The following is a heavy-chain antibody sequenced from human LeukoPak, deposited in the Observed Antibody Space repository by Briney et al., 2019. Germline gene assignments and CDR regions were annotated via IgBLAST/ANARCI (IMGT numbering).Heavy chain of an antibody. CDR2: IDPSDSYT. V-gene: IGHV5-10-1*01. CDR3: ARHDYDSDSFDI. J-gene: IGHJ3*02. CDR1: AYSSTSYW. Sequence: GESLKISCKGSAYSSTSYWIIWVRQMPGKGLEWMGRIDPSDSYTNYSPSFQGHVTISADRSIRTAYLQWSTLKATDTAMYYCARHDYDSDSFDIWGQGTVVAVSS. D-gene: IGHD3-16*01.